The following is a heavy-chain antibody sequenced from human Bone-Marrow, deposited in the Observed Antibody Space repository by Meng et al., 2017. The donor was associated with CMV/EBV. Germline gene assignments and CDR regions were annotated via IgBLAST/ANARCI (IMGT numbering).Heavy chain of an antibody. CDR3: ARALQAYPTGYSSGWYPGY. J-gene: IGHJ4*02. D-gene: IGHD6-19*01. CDR2: ISSSSSYI. V-gene: IGHV3-21*01. CDR1: GFTFSSYS. Sequence: LSLTCAASGFTFSSYSMNWVRQAPGKGLEWVSSISSSSSYIYYADSVKGRFTISRDNAKNSLYLQMNSLRAEDTAVYYCARALQAYPTGYSSGWYPGYWGQGTRVTVSS.